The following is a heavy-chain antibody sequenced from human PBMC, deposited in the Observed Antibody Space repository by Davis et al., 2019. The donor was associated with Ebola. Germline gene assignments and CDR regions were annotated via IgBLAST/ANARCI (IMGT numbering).Heavy chain of an antibody. J-gene: IGHJ6*03. V-gene: IGHV3-11*04. CDR2: ISTPGHTI. Sequence: PGGSLRLSCAVYGGSFSGYYWSWIRQAPGKALEWVAYISTPGHTISYADSVKGRFTISRGNAENSLYLQMDSLGVEDTAVYYCARDPPNALPVYYMDFWGKGTTVTVSS. CDR1: GGSFSGYY. CDR3: ARDPPNALPVYYMDF.